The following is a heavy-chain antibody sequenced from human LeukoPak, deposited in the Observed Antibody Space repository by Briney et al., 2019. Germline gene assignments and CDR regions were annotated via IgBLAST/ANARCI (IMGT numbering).Heavy chain of an antibody. CDR3: ARDPYRDNWFDP. CDR1: GYSISTYY. V-gene: IGHV4-4*07. D-gene: IGHD2-2*01. Sequence: SETLSLTCTVSGYSISTYYWSWIRQPAGKGLEWIGRIYTSGSTNYNPSLKSRVTMSVDTSKNQFSLKLSSVTAADTAVYYCARDPYRDNWFDPWGQGTLVTVSS. J-gene: IGHJ5*02. CDR2: IYTSGST.